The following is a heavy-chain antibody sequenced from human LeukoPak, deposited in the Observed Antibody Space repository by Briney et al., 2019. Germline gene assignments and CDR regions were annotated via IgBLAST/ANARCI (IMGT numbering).Heavy chain of an antibody. CDR2: IRTKADSYAT. Sequence: GSLRLSCAASGLTFSGSAVHWVRQASGKGLEWVGRIRTKADSYATAYAASVKGRFTISRDDSKNTAYLQMNSLKTEDTAVYYCTSTVDGYTYFDYWGQGTPVTVSS. CDR3: TSTVDGYTYFDY. J-gene: IGHJ4*02. V-gene: IGHV3-73*01. D-gene: IGHD5-24*01. CDR1: GLTFSGSA.